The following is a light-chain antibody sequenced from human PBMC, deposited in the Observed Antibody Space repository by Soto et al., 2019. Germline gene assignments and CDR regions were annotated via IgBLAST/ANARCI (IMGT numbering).Light chain of an antibody. CDR2: DAS. CDR3: QQYNNWPLT. V-gene: IGKV3-15*01. CDR1: QSVSSN. Sequence: ESVMTQSPATLSVSPGERATLSCRASQSVSSNLAWYQQKPGQAPRLLIYDASTRATGIPARFSGSGSGPEFTLTISSLQSEDFAVYYCQQYNNWPLTFGGGTKVEIK. J-gene: IGKJ4*01.